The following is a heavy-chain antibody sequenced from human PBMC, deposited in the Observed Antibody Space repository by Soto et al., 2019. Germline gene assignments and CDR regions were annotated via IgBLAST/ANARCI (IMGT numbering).Heavy chain of an antibody. CDR2: LNPGNDNT. CDR3: ARDQGIPYCGGDCYSDWYFDL. CDR1: GYTFTNYA. Sequence: ASVKVSCKASGYTFTNYAIHWVRPAPGQRLEWMGWLNPGNDNTKYPQKFQGRVTITRDTSASTAYMFLSSLRSEDTAVYYCARDQGIPYCGGDCYSDWYFDLWGRGTLVTVSS. D-gene: IGHD2-21*01. V-gene: IGHV1-3*01. J-gene: IGHJ2*01.